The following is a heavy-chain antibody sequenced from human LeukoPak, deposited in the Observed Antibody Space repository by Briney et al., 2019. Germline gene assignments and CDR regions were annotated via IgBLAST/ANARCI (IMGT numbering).Heavy chain of an antibody. J-gene: IGHJ3*02. CDR3: ARLSDYGGNSVLAFDI. CDR2: IYYSGST. D-gene: IGHD4-23*01. CDR1: GGSISSSSYY. V-gene: IGHV4-39*07. Sequence: SETLSLTCTVSGGSISSSSYYWGWIRQPPGKGLEWIGSIYYSGSTYYNPSLKSRVTISVDTSKNQFSLKLSSVTAADTAVYYCARLSDYGGNSVLAFDIWGQGTMVTVSS.